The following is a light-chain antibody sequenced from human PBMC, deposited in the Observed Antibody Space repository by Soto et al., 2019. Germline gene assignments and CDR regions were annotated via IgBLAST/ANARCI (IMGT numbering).Light chain of an antibody. CDR1: SSDIGVYDY. J-gene: IGLJ2*01. V-gene: IGLV2-8*01. Sequence: QSALTQPPSASGSPGQSVTISCTGTSSDIGVYDYVSWYQRHPGKAPKLVIYDVTKRPSGVPDRFSGSKSGNTASLTVSGLQAEDDAYYFCGSYAGTKNFVVFGGGTKVTVL. CDR3: GSYAGTKNFVV. CDR2: DVT.